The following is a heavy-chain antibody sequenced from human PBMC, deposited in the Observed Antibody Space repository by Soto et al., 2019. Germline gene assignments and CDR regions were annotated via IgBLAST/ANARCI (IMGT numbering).Heavy chain of an antibody. V-gene: IGHV4-59*01. CDR3: ARGHYSSGWPIDH. J-gene: IGHJ1*01. D-gene: IGHD6-19*01. CDR1: GDSFSDYY. Sequence: QVQLQESGPGMVKPSETLTLTCTVSGDSFSDYYWYWIRQVPGKGLEWIGFVFHSATTSYNPSLKTRVAISDDTSKQQFSLRLTAVTAADTAIYYCARGHYSSGWPIDHWGQGILVTVSS. CDR2: VFHSATT.